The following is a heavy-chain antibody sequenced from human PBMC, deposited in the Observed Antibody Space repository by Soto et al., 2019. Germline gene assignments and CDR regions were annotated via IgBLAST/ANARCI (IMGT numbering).Heavy chain of an antibody. D-gene: IGHD2-2*01. V-gene: IGHV3-23*01. CDR1: GFTFSSYA. CDR2: ISGSGGST. J-gene: IGHJ6*03. Sequence: GGSLRLSCAASGFTFSSYAMDWVRQAPGKGLEWVSAISGSGGSTYYADSVKGRFTISRDSSKNTLYLQMNSLRAEDTAVYYCAKDGVTPAMDYYYYYVVVWGTGTTVSVFS. CDR3: AKDGVTPAMDYYYYYVVV.